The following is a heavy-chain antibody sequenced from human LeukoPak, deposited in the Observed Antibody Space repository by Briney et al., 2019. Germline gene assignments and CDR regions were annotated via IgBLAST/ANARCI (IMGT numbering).Heavy chain of an antibody. Sequence: PSDTLSLTCAVSGYSLSSGYYRGWIRPPPGNGLDWVGRIYHSGSTSYNPPLKSRVTISVDTSKNQFSLKLSSVTAADTAVYYCARLYCSSTSCYHFDYWGQGTLVTVSS. D-gene: IGHD2-2*01. CDR2: IYHSGST. CDR3: ARLYCSSTSCYHFDY. J-gene: IGHJ4*02. V-gene: IGHV4-38-2*01. CDR1: GYSLSSGYY.